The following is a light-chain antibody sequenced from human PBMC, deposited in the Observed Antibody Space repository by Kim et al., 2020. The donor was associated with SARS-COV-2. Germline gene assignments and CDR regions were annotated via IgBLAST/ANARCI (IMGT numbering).Light chain of an antibody. Sequence: AIRMTQSPSSFSASTGDRVTITCRASQGISSYLAWYQQKPGKAPKLLIYAASTLQSGVPSRFSGSGSGTDFTLTISCLQSEDFATYYCQQYYSYPPTFGQGTTLKI. CDR1: QGISSY. J-gene: IGKJ2*01. CDR3: QQYYSYPPT. CDR2: AAS. V-gene: IGKV1-8*01.